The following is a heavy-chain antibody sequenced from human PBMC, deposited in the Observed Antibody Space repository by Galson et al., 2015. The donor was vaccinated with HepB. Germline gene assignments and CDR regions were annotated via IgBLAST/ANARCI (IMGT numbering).Heavy chain of an antibody. V-gene: IGHV3-30-3*01. CDR3: ARDVWSSSSGAFDY. CDR1: GFTFSSYA. Sequence: SLRLSCAASGFTFSSYAMHWVRQAPGKGLEWVAVISYDGSNKYYADSVKGRFTISRDNSKNTLYLQMNSLRAEDPAVYYCARDVWSSSSGAFDYWGQGTLVTVSS. D-gene: IGHD6-6*01. J-gene: IGHJ4*02. CDR2: ISYDGSNK.